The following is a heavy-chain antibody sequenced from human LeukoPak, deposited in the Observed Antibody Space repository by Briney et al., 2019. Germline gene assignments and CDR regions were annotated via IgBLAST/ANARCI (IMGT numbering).Heavy chain of an antibody. CDR1: GFTFSNAW. CDR3: TTDNAPGMDV. V-gene: IGHV3-15*01. D-gene: IGHD2-2*01. CDR2: IRDKPDGGTT. J-gene: IGHJ6*02. Sequence: GGSLRLSCAASGFTFSNAWMSWVRQAPGKGLEWVRLIRDKPDGGTTDYAAPVKGRFTISRDDSKSMLYLQMNSLKTEYTAVYYCTTDNAPGMDVWGQGTTVTVSS.